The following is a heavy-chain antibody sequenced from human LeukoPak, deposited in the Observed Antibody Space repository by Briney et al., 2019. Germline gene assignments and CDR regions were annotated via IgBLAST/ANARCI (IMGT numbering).Heavy chain of an antibody. CDR2: INHSGST. V-gene: IGHV4-34*01. Sequence: SETLSLTCTVSGGSFSGYYWSWIRRPPGKGLEWIGEINHSGSTNYNPSLKSRVTISVDTSKNQFSLKLSSVTAADTAVYYCARGTSITIFGVVIIPDYYYYYMDVWGKGTTVTVSS. CDR3: ARGTSITIFGVVIIPDYYYYYMDV. D-gene: IGHD3-3*01. J-gene: IGHJ6*03. CDR1: GGSFSGYY.